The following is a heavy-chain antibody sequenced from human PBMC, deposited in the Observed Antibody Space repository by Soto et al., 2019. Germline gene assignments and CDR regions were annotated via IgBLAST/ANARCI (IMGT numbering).Heavy chain of an antibody. V-gene: IGHV4-4*02. CDR2: IYHSGST. J-gene: IGHJ4*02. CDR1: GGSISSSNW. D-gene: IGHD6-13*01. CDR3: ARKSSSWYGYFDY. Sequence: PSETLSLTCAVSGGSISSSNWWSWVRQPPGKGLEWIGEIYHSGSTNYNPSLKSRVTISVDKSKNQFSLKLSSVTAADTAVYYCARKSSSWYGYFDYWGQGTLVTVS.